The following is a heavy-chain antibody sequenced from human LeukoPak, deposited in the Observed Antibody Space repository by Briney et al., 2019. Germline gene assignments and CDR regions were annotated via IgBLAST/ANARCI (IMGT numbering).Heavy chain of an antibody. Sequence: PSETLSLTCAASGYSISSGYYWGWIRQPPGKGLEWIGSIYHSGSTYYNPSLKSRVTISVDTSKNQFSLKLSSVTAADTAVYYCARRELLRFGELIDYWGQGTLVTVSS. CDR1: GYSISSGYY. J-gene: IGHJ4*02. D-gene: IGHD3-10*01. V-gene: IGHV4-38-2*01. CDR2: IYHSGST. CDR3: ARRELLRFGELIDY.